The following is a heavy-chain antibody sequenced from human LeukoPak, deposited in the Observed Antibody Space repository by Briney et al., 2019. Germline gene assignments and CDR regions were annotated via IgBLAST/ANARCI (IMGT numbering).Heavy chain of an antibody. D-gene: IGHD6-6*01. V-gene: IGHV5-51*01. CDR1: GYSFTRYW. Sequence: GESLKISCKGSGYSFTRYWIGWVRQMPGKGLEWMGIIYPGDSDTRYSPSFQGQVTISADKSISTAYLQWSSLKASDTAMYYCARTPVDSSSSYYYYGMDVWGQGTTVTVSS. CDR2: IYPGDSDT. J-gene: IGHJ6*02. CDR3: ARTPVDSSSSYYYYGMDV.